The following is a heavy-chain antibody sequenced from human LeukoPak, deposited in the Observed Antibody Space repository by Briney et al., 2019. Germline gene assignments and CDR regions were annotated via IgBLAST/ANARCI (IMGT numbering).Heavy chain of an antibody. J-gene: IGHJ4*02. CDR2: IYYSEST. D-gene: IGHD3-22*01. V-gene: IGHV4-39*01. CDR1: GGSISSSTYY. CDR3: ARQPYYYDSSSYHSSFDY. Sequence: PSETLSLTCTVSGGSISSSTYYWRWIRQPPGKGLEWIGIIYYSESTYYNPSLKSRVTISVDTSKNQFSLELRSVTAADTAVYYCARQPYYYDSSSYHSSFDYWGQGTLVTVSS.